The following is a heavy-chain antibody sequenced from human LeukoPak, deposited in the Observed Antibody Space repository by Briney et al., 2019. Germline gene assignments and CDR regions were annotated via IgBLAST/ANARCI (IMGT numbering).Heavy chain of an antibody. CDR2: IWYDGSNK. CDR1: GFTFSSYG. CDR3: ARDYYDSSGYLPDFYYYYYGMDV. Sequence: GRSLRLSCAASGFTFSSYGMHWVRQAPGKGLEWVAVIWYDGSNKYYADSVKGRFTISRGNSKNTLYLQMNSLRAEDTAVYYCARDYYDSSGYLPDFYYYYYGMDVWGQGTTVTVSS. J-gene: IGHJ6*02. D-gene: IGHD3-22*01. V-gene: IGHV3-33*01.